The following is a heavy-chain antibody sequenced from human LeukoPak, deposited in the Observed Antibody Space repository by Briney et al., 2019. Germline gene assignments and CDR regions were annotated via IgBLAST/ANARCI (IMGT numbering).Heavy chain of an antibody. CDR1: GFTFSSYE. Sequence: PGGSLRLSCEASGFTFSSYEMNWFRQAPGKGLEWVSYVSKSGGTMKNADSVKGRFTASRDNAKNSLYLQMNSLTAEDTAVYYCATAVIRGRGTMVTVSS. CDR2: VSKSGGTM. V-gene: IGHV3-48*03. CDR3: ATAVI. J-gene: IGHJ3*02.